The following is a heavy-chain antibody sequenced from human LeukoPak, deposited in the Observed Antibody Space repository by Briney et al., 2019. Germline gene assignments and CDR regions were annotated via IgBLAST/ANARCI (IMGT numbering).Heavy chain of an antibody. CDR3: ATVNEDTAIP. D-gene: IGHD5-18*01. Sequence: GGSLRLSCAASGFTFSSFWMHWVRQAPGKGLVWVSRIKSDGTYTSYADSVKGRFAISRDNAKNTLYLQVNSLRAEDTAVYYCATVNEDTAIPWGQGTLVTVSS. CDR1: GFTFSSFW. V-gene: IGHV3-74*01. CDR2: IKSDGTYT. J-gene: IGHJ5*02.